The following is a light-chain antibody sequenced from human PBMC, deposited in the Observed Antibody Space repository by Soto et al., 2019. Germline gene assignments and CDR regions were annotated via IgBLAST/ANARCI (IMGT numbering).Light chain of an antibody. CDR2: GAS. J-gene: IGKJ2*02. V-gene: IGKV3-15*01. CDR1: QSVSSN. CDR3: QQYNNWPPWT. Sequence: EIVMTQSPATLSVSPGERATLSCRASQSVSSNLAWYPQKPGQAPRLLIYGASTRATGIPARFSGSGSGTEFTLTISSLQSEDFAVYYCQQYNNWPPWTFGQGTKLESK.